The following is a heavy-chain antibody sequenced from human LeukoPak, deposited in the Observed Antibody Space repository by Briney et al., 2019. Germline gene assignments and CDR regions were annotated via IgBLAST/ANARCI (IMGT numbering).Heavy chain of an antibody. CDR1: GYTLTELS. Sequence: ASVKVSCKVSGYTLTELSMHWVQQAPGKGLEWMGGFDPEDGETIYAQKFQGRVTMTRDTSISTAYMELSRLRSDDTAVYYCARRGDSGYYFDYWGQGTLVTVSS. CDR2: FDPEDGET. CDR3: ARRGDSGYYFDY. J-gene: IGHJ4*02. V-gene: IGHV1-24*01. D-gene: IGHD3-16*01.